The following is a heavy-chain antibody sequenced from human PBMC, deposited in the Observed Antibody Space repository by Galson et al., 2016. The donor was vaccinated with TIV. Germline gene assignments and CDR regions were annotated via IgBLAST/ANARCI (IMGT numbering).Heavy chain of an antibody. V-gene: IGHV1-69*13. J-gene: IGHJ6*02. D-gene: IGHD5-18*01. CDR2: IIPLFSTP. CDR1: GGSFSSYV. CDR3: AKDRNTAMDTYYYYYGMDV. Sequence: SVKVSCKASGGSFSSYVITWVRQAPGQGLEWMGGIIPLFSTPNYAQKFQGRVTITADESTSTLYMELSSLRSEDTAVYYCAKDRNTAMDTYYYYYGMDVWGQGTTVTVS.